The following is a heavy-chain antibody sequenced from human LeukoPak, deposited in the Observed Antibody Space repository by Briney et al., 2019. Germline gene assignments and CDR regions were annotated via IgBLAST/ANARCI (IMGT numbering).Heavy chain of an antibody. D-gene: IGHD4-17*01. CDR3: ARDTVRQRGVFDY. V-gene: IGHV3-30-3*01. CDR2: ISYDGSNK. Sequence: GGSLRLSCAASGFTFSSYAMHWVRQAPGKGLEWVAVISYDGSNKYYADSVKGRFTISRDNAKNSLYLQMNSLRAEDTAVYYCARDTVRQRGVFDYWGQGTLVTVSS. J-gene: IGHJ4*02. CDR1: GFTFSSYA.